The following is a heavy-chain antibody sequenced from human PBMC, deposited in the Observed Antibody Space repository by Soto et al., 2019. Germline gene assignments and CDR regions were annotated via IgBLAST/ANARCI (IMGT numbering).Heavy chain of an antibody. D-gene: IGHD3-22*01. V-gene: IGHV4-30-2*01. CDR2: IYHSGST. J-gene: IGHJ4*02. Sequence: SETLSLTCAVSGGSISSGGYSWSWIRQPPGKGLEWIGYIYHSGSTYYNPSLKSRVTISVDRSKNQFSLKLSSVTAADTAVYYCARADYYDSSGYYSPYPHFDYWGQGTLVTVSS. CDR3: ARADYYDSSGYYSPYPHFDY. CDR1: GGSISSGGYS.